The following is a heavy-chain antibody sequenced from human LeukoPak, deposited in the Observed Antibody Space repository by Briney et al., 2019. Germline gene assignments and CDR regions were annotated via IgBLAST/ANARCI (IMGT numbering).Heavy chain of an antibody. J-gene: IGHJ5*02. Sequence: SETLSLTCAVYGGSFSGYYWSWIRQPPGKGLEWIGEINHNGSTNYNPSLKSRVTISVDTSKNQFSLKLSSVTAADTAVYYCARRPTYSNYANWFDPWGQGTLVTVSS. CDR2: INHNGST. D-gene: IGHD4-11*01. CDR3: ARRPTYSNYANWFDP. V-gene: IGHV4-34*01. CDR1: GGSFSGYY.